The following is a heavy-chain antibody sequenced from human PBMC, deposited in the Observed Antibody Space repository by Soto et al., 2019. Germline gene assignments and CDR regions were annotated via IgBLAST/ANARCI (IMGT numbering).Heavy chain of an antibody. D-gene: IGHD4-17*01. V-gene: IGHV3-21*01. J-gene: IGHJ3*02. CDR3: AGMTTVTHDAFDI. CDR2: ISSSSSYI. Sequence: GGSLRLSCAASGFTFSSYSMNWVPQAPGKGLEWVSSISSSSSYIYYADSVKGRFTISRDNAKNSLYLQMNSLRAEDTAVYYCAGMTTVTHDAFDIWGQGTMVTVSS. CDR1: GFTFSSYS.